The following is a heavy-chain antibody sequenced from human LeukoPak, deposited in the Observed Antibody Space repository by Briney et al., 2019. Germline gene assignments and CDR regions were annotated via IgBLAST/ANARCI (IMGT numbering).Heavy chain of an antibody. V-gene: IGHV1-46*01. CDR1: GYTFTSYY. CDR2: INPSGGST. J-gene: IGHJ3*02. Sequence: ASVKVSCKASGYTFTSYYMHWVRQAPGQGLEWMGLINPSGGSTSYAQKFQGRVTMTRDTSTSTVYMELSSLRSEDTAVYYCARSTRYFLFSKAFDIWGQGTMVTVSS. CDR3: ARSTRYFLFSKAFDI. D-gene: IGHD3-9*01.